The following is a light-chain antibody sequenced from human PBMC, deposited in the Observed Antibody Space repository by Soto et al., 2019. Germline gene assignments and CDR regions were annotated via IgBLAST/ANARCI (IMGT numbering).Light chain of an antibody. Sequence: EIVLTQSPCTLSFSPLERFTLSCRASQSVSSNYLAWYQQKPGQAPRLLIYGASSRATGIPDRFSGSGSGTDFTLTISRLEPEDFAVYYCQQYGSSPLTFGGGTKVDIK. CDR3: QQYGSSPLT. J-gene: IGKJ4*01. CDR1: QSVSSNY. CDR2: GAS. V-gene: IGKV3-20*01.